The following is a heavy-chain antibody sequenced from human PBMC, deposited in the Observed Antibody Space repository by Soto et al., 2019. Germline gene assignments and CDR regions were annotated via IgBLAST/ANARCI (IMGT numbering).Heavy chain of an antibody. Sequence: TLSLTCAVSGDSLSSNSAAWNWISQSPSRGLEWLGRTYYRSKWYNDYAVSVRSRITINPDTSKNQFSLQLNSVTPEDTAVYYCARGRSWPRGDWFDPWGQGTLVTVSS. CDR2: TYYRSKWYN. CDR1: GDSLSSNSAA. CDR3: ARGRSWPRGDWFDP. J-gene: IGHJ5*02. V-gene: IGHV6-1*01. D-gene: IGHD6-13*01.